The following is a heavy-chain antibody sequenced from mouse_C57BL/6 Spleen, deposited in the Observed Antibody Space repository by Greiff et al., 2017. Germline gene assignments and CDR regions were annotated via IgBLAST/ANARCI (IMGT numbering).Heavy chain of an antibody. CDR3: TGRHLTTVVATEYFDV. V-gene: IGHV1-15*01. CDR2: IDPETGGT. CDR1: GYTFTDYE. J-gene: IGHJ1*03. Sequence: QVQLQQSGAELVRPGASVTLSCKASGYTFTDYEMHWVKQTPVHGLEWIGAIDPETGGTAYNQKFKGKAILTADKSSSTAYIELRSLTSEDSAVYYCTGRHLTTVVATEYFDVWGTGTTVTVSS. D-gene: IGHD1-1*01.